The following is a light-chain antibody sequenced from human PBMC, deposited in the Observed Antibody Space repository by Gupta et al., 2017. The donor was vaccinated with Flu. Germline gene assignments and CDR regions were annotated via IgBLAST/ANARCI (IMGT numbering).Light chain of an antibody. J-gene: IGKJ5*01. Sequence: EIVMTQSPGTLSVSPGESATLSCRASQSVSSNLAWFQQKPGQAPRLLIYGACTWATGSPARFSGSGSGTEFTLTISSLQSEDFAVYYCQHDYNWPLTFGPGTRMDIK. CDR1: QSVSSN. V-gene: IGKV3-15*01. CDR2: GAC. CDR3: QHDYNWPLT.